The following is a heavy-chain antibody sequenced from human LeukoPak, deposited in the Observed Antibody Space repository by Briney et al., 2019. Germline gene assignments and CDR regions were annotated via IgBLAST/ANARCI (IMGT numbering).Heavy chain of an antibody. CDR2: IIPSGHTT. V-gene: IGHV3-23*01. D-gene: IGHD4-23*01. CDR1: GFTFSSHG. CDR3: VTHEVTVIPRSTFDN. Sequence: PGGSLRLSCAASGFTFSSHGMNWVRQAPGKGLEWVSGIIPSGHTTYYADSVRGRFTISRDNSRNTLYLQMNRLRAEDPAVYYCVTHEVTVIPRSTFDNWGQGTLVTVSS. J-gene: IGHJ4*02.